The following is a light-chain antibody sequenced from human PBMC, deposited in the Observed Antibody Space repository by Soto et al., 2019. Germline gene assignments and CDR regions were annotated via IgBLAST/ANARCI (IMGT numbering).Light chain of an antibody. CDR1: QSFSGT. CDR2: AAS. Sequence: DIQMTQSPSSLSASVGDRVTVPCRASQSFSGTLAWYQQKPGKAPKLLIYAASTLQSGVPSRFSGSGSGTDFTLTISCLQSEDFATYYCQQYYSYPRTFGQGTKVDIK. CDR3: QQYYSYPRT. V-gene: IGKV1-5*01. J-gene: IGKJ1*01.